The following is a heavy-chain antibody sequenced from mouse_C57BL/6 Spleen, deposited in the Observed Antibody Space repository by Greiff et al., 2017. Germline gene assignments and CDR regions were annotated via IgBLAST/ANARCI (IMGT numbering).Heavy chain of an antibody. CDR1: GYTFTSYW. D-gene: IGHD1-1*01. Sequence: QVQLQQPGAELVMPGASVKLSCKASGYTFTSYWMHWVKQRPGQGLEWIGEIDPSDSYTNYNQQFKGKSTLTVDKSSSTAYMQLSSLTSEDSAVYYCARYGNWYFDVGGTGTTVTVAS. J-gene: IGHJ1*03. CDR3: ARYGNWYFDV. V-gene: IGHV1-69*01. CDR2: IDPSDSYT.